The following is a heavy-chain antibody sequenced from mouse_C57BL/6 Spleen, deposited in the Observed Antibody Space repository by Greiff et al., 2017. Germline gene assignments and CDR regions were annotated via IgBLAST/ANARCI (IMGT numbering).Heavy chain of an antibody. Sequence: VQLKQSGAELVKPGASVKLSCTASGFNIKDYYMHWVKQRTEQGLEWIGRIAPEDGETKYAPKFQGKATITADTSSNTAYRQLSSLTSEDTAVYYCARDSPFAYWGQGTLVTVSA. CDR1: GFNIKDYY. V-gene: IGHV14-2*01. J-gene: IGHJ3*01. CDR3: ARDSPFAY. CDR2: IAPEDGET.